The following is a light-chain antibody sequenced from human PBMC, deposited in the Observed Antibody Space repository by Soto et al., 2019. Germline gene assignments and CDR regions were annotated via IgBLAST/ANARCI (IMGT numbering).Light chain of an antibody. CDR2: RTN. CDR3: SSYTSSSTWV. Sequence: QSVLTQPPSASGTPGQRVIISCSGSSSNIGTNYVYWYQQLPGTAPKFLIYRTNQRPSGVSDRFSGSRSGNTASLTISGLQAEDESDYYCSSYTSSSTWVFGGGTKLTVL. CDR1: SSNIGTNY. V-gene: IGLV1-47*01. J-gene: IGLJ3*02.